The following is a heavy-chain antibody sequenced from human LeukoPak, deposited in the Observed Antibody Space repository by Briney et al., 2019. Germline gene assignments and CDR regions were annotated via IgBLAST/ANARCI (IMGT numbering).Heavy chain of an antibody. J-gene: IGHJ3*02. V-gene: IGHV3-53*01. CDR2: IYSGGST. Sequence: PGGSLRLSCAASGFTVSSNYMSWVRQAPGKGLEWVSVIYSGGSTYYADSVKGRFTISRDNSKNTLYLQMNSLRAEDTAVYYCARDWGYGDYSSAFDIWGRGTMVTVSS. D-gene: IGHD4-17*01. CDR3: ARDWGYGDYSSAFDI. CDR1: GFTVSSNY.